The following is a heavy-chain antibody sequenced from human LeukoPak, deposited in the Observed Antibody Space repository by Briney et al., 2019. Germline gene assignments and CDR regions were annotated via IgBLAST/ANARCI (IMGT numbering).Heavy chain of an antibody. J-gene: IGHJ4*02. CDR2: TYYRSKRYN. D-gene: IGHD1-14*01. CDR3: AKDYHRKYYFDY. Sequence: SQALSLTCAISGDSVSSNSAAWDWIRQTPSRGLEWLGRTYYRSKRYNDYAVSVKSRITINPHPSKHQSCLQQNSLTPEDTAVYYCAKDYHRKYYFDYWGQGTLVTVSS. V-gene: IGHV6-1*01. CDR1: GDSVSSNSAA.